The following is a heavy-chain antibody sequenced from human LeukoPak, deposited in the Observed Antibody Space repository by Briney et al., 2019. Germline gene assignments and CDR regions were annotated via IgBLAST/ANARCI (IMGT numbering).Heavy chain of an antibody. Sequence: PGGSLRLSCAAPGFTFSSYSMNWVRQAPGKGLEWVSSISSSSSYIYYADSVKGRFTISRDNAKNSLYLQMNSLGAEDTAVYYCARDVSVWDCGGDCTDYWGQGTLVTVSS. CDR2: ISSSSSYI. V-gene: IGHV3-21*01. J-gene: IGHJ4*02. D-gene: IGHD2-21*02. CDR3: ARDVSVWDCGGDCTDY. CDR1: GFTFSSYS.